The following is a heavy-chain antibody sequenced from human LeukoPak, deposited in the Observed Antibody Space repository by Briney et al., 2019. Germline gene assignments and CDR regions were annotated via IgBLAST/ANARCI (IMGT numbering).Heavy chain of an antibody. CDR2: INHSGST. D-gene: IGHD6-6*01. CDR1: GGSFSGYY. Sequence: SETLSLTCAVYGGSFSGYYWSWIRQPPGKGLEWIGEINHSGSTNYNPSLKSRVTISVDTSKNQFSLKLSSVTAADTAVYYCARTARYSSSSGAFDIWGQGTMVTVSS. V-gene: IGHV4-34*01. CDR3: ARTARYSSSSGAFDI. J-gene: IGHJ3*02.